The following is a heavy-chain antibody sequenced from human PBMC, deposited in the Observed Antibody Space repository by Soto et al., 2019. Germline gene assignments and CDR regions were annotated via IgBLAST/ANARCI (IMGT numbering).Heavy chain of an antibody. J-gene: IGHJ5*02. Sequence: PSETLSLTCAVYGGSFSGYYWSWIRQPPGKGLEWIGEINHSGSTNYNPSLKSRVTISVDTSKNQFSLKLSSVTAADTAVYYCARGGYCSGGSCYPTPFWLDPWGQGTLVTVSS. D-gene: IGHD2-15*01. V-gene: IGHV4-34*01. CDR2: INHSGST. CDR1: GGSFSGYY. CDR3: ARGGYCSGGSCYPTPFWLDP.